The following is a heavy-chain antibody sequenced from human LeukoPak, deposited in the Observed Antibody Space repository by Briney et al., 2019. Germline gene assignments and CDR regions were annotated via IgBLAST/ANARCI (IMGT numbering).Heavy chain of an antibody. J-gene: IGHJ4*02. CDR1: GGSISSGGYY. D-gene: IGHD3-22*01. V-gene: IGHV4-31*03. CDR2: IYYSGST. CDR3: ARVPHHYDSSGGYFDY. Sequence: SQTLSLTCTFSGGSISSGGYYWSWIRQHPGKGLEWSGYIYYSGSTYYNPPLKSRVTIFVDTSKNQFSLKLSSVTAADTAVYYCARVPHHYDSSGGYFDYWGQGTLVTVSS.